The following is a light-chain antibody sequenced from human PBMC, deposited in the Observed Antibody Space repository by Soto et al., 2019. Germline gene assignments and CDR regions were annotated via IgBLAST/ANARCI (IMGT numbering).Light chain of an antibody. CDR3: QHYKDWPWT. CDR1: PTIDNK. CDR2: GAS. V-gene: IGKV3-15*01. J-gene: IGKJ1*01. Sequence: EIVLVQSPATLSVFPGERITLSFRATPTIDNKLAWYLQRPVQVPMLLLYGASTRATDIPATFSGSGSALEFTHPIPALQSEDFAVYYCQHYKDWPWTFGQGTKVDIK.